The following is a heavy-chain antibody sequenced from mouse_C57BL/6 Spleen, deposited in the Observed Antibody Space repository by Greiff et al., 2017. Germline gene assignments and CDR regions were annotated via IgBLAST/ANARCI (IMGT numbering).Heavy chain of an antibody. D-gene: IGHD1-1*01. J-gene: IGHJ2*01. V-gene: IGHV1-20*01. Sequence: EVQLQASGPELVKPGDSVKISCKASGYSFTGYFMNWVMQSHGKSLEWIGRINPYNGDTFYNQKFKGKATLTVDKSSSTAHMELRSLTSEDSAVYYCARDYYGSSPFDYWGQGTTLTVSS. CDR2: INPYNGDT. CDR1: GYSFTGYF. CDR3: ARDYYGSSPFDY.